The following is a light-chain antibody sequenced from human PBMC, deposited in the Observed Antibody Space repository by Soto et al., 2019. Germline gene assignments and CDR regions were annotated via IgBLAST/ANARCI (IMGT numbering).Light chain of an antibody. V-gene: IGLV1-44*01. CDR1: FSNIGDNA. J-gene: IGLJ1*01. CDR2: LND. Sequence: QSVLTQPPSLSATPGQRVTISCSGSFSNIGDNAVNWYQQLPGAAPKLLIYLNDQRPSGVPDRFSGSKSGTSAFLAISGLQSEDEADYYCAAWDDSLNALFGTGTKVTVL. CDR3: AAWDDSLNAL.